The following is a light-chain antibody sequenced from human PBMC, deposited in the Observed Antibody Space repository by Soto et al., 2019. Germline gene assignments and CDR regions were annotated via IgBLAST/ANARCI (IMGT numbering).Light chain of an antibody. J-gene: IGKJ1*01. V-gene: IGKV3-11*01. CDR3: QQYNNWPPT. CDR1: QTVSNY. Sequence: EIVLTQSPAILSLSPGDTATLSCRASQTVSNYLTWYQQKPGQAPRLLIYDTSKRAAGIPARFSGSGSGTDFTLTISSLQSEDFAVYYCQQYNNWPPTFGQGTKVDIK. CDR2: DTS.